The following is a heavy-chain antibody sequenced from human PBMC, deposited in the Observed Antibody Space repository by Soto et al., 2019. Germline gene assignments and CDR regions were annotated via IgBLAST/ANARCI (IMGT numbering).Heavy chain of an antibody. V-gene: IGHV3-23*01. CDR3: AKGLVGATDYFDY. J-gene: IGHJ4*02. CDR1: GFTFSSYA. CDR2: ISGSGGST. Sequence: GALRLSCAASGFTFSSYAMSWVRQAPGKGLEWVSAISGSGGSTYYADSVKGRFTISRDNSKNTLYLQMNSLRAEDTAVYYCAKGLVGATDYFDYWGQGTLVTVSS. D-gene: IGHD1-26*01.